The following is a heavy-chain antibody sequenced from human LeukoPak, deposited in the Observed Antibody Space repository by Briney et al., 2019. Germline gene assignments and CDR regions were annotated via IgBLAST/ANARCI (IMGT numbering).Heavy chain of an antibody. V-gene: IGHV3-30*02. J-gene: IGHJ4*02. CDR2: IRYDGTNT. D-gene: IGHD4-23*01. Sequence: PGGSLRLSCAASGFTFSTYSMSWVRQAPGKGLEWVAFIRYDGTNTYYADSVKGRFTISRDNSKNTLYLQMNSLRAEDTAVYYCAKGLYGGMNDYWGQGTLVTVSS. CDR1: GFTFSTYS. CDR3: AKGLYGGMNDY.